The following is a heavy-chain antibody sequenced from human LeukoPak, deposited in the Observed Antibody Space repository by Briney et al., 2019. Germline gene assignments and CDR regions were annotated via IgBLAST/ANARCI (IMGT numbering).Heavy chain of an antibody. Sequence: ASVKVSCKASGGTFSSYAISWVRQAPGQGLEWMGGIIPIFGTANYVQKFQGRVTITADESTSTAYMELSSLRSEDTAVYYCASRRYYYDSSGYYYYYGMDVWGQGTTVTVSS. D-gene: IGHD3-22*01. CDR1: GGTFSSYA. J-gene: IGHJ6*02. CDR2: IIPIFGTA. V-gene: IGHV1-69*13. CDR3: ASRRYYYDSSGYYYYYGMDV.